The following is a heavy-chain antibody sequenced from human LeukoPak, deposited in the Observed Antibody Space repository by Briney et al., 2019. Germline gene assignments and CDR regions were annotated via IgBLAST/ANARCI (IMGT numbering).Heavy chain of an antibody. CDR2: IYYSGST. CDR3: ARQDGGYYYYYYMDV. J-gene: IGHJ6*03. Sequence: PSETLSLTCTVSGGSISSSSYYWGWIRQPPGKGLEWIGSIYYSGSTYYNPSLKSRVTISVDTSKNQSSLKLSSVTAADTAVYYCARQDGGYYYYYYMDVWGKGTTVTVSS. V-gene: IGHV4-39*01. CDR1: GGSISSSSYY.